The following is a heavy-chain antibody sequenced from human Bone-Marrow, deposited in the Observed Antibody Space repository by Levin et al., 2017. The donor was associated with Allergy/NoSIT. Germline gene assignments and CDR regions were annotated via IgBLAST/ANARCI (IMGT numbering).Heavy chain of an antibody. Sequence: SETLSLTCTVSGGSISSGGYYWSWIRQHPGKGLEWIGYIYYSGSTYYNPSLKSRVTISVDTSKNQFSLKLSSVTAADTAVYYCASGAYGSGSYPYYYYYTDVWGKGTTVTVSS. CDR3: ASGAYGSGSYPYYYYYTDV. D-gene: IGHD3-10*01. CDR2: IYYSGST. V-gene: IGHV4-31*03. CDR1: GGSISSGGYY. J-gene: IGHJ6*03.